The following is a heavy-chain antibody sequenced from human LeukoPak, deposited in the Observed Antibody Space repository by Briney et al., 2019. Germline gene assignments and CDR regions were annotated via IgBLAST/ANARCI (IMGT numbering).Heavy chain of an antibody. D-gene: IGHD3-3*01. CDR3: VQAPDGIRFMNWFDP. J-gene: IGHJ5*02. Sequence: GGSLRLSCAAAGFTFSSYSMNWVRKAPGKGLEGVSYISSSSSTIYYADSVKGRFTIYRDNGKNSLYLQMNSLRAEDTAVYFCVQAPDGIRFMNWFDPWGQGTLVTVSS. CDR2: ISSSSSTI. V-gene: IGHV3-48*01. CDR1: GFTFSSYS.